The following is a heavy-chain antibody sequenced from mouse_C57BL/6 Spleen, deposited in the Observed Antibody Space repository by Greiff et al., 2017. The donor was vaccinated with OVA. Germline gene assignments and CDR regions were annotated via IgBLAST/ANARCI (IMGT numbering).Heavy chain of an antibody. D-gene: IGHD2-3*01. Sequence: VQLQQSGAELVRPGTSVKVSCKASGYAFTNYLIEWVKQRPGQGLEWIGVINPGSGGTNYNEKFKGKATLTADKSSSTAYMQLSSLTSEDSAVYFCARERYDGYFYYFDYWGQGTTLTVSS. V-gene: IGHV1-54*01. CDR1: GYAFTNYL. J-gene: IGHJ2*01. CDR2: INPGSGGT. CDR3: ARERYDGYFYYFDY.